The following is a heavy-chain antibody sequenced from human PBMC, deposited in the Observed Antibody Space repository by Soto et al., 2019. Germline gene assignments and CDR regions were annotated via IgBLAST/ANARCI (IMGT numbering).Heavy chain of an antibody. D-gene: IGHD6-19*01. V-gene: IGHV3-23*01. CDR2: ISGSGGST. CDR1: GFTFSSYA. CDR3: AKDIYWLSSGWPPGYHFDY. Sequence: GGSLRLSCAASGFTFSSYAMSWVRQAPGKGLEWVSAISGSGGSTYYADSVKGRFTISRDNSKNTLYLQMNSLRAEDTAVYYCAKDIYWLSSGWPPGYHFDYWGQGTLVTVS. J-gene: IGHJ4*02.